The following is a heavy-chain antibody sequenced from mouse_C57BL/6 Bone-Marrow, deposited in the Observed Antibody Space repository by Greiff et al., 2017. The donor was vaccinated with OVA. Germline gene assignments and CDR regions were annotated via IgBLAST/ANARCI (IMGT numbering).Heavy chain of an antibody. V-gene: IGHV14-4*01. J-gene: IGHJ4*01. CDR1: GFNIKDDY. D-gene: IGHD1-1*01. CDR3: TTSYYYGIYAMDY. CDR2: IDPENGDT. Sequence: EVMLVESGAELVRPGASVKLSCTASGFNIKDDYMHWVKQRPEQGLEWIGWIDPENGDTEYASKFQGKATITADTSSNTAYLQLSSLTSEDTAVYYCTTSYYYGIYAMDYWGQGTSVTVSS.